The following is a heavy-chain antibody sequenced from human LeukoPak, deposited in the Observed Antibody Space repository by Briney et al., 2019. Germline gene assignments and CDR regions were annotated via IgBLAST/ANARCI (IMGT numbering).Heavy chain of an antibody. J-gene: IGHJ5*02. CDR2: ISAYNGNT. D-gene: IGHD5-12*01. CDR3: ARDGYHRTNWFDP. CDR1: GYTFTSYG. Sequence: ASVKVSCKASGYTFTSYGISWVRQAPGQGLEWMGWISAYNGNTNYAQKLQGRVTMTTDTSTSTAYRELRSLRSDDTAVYYCARDGYHRTNWFDPWGQGTLVTVSS. V-gene: IGHV1-18*01.